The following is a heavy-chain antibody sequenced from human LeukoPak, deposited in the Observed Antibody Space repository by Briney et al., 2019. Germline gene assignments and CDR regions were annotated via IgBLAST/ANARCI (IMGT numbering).Heavy chain of an antibody. D-gene: IGHD2-15*01. CDR2: INHSGST. Sequence: NSSETLSLTCAVYGGSFSVYYWSWLRQPPGKGLEWIGEINHSGSTNYNPSLKSRVTISVDTSKNQFSLKLSSVTAADTAVYYCASPYPYTNWFDPWGQGTLVTVSS. CDR3: ASPYPYTNWFDP. J-gene: IGHJ5*02. CDR1: GGSFSVYY. V-gene: IGHV4-34*01.